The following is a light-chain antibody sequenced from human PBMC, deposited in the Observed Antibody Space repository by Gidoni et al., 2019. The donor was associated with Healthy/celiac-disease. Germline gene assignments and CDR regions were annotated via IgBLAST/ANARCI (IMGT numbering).Light chain of an antibody. J-gene: IGKJ4*01. CDR3: QQRSNWPLT. CDR1: QIVSSY. V-gene: IGKV3-11*01. CDR2: DAS. Sequence: EIVLTQSPATLSLSPGERATLSCRASQIVSSYLAWYQQKPGQAPRRLIYDASNRATGIPARFSGSGSGTDFTLTISSLEPEDFAVYYCQQRSNWPLTFGGGTKVEIK.